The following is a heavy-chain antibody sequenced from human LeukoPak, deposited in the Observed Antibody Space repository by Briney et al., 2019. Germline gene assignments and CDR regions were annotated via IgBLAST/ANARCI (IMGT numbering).Heavy chain of an antibody. CDR3: ATKPLPRYYYDSSGYYYYYYMDV. CDR2: IIPIFGTA. CDR1: GGTFSSYA. D-gene: IGHD3-22*01. Sequence: SVKVSCKASGGTFSSYAISWVRQAPGQGLEWMGGIIPIFGTANYAQKFQGRVTITTDESTSTAYMELSSLRSEDTAVYYCATKPLPRYYYDSSGYYYYYYMDVWGKGTTVTVSS. J-gene: IGHJ6*03. V-gene: IGHV1-69*05.